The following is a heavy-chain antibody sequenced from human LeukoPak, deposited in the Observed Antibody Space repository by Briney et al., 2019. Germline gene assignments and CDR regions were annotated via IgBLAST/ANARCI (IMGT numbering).Heavy chain of an antibody. J-gene: IGHJ4*02. D-gene: IGHD3-10*01. CDR2: ITPTDGST. Sequence: GASVKVSCKASGYTFTSYYMHWVRQAPGQGLEWMGKITPTDGSTTYAQNFQDRVTMTRDTSTSTVYMELNSLTSEDTAVYYCARDTYGSDYWGQGTLVTVSS. CDR3: ARDTYGSDY. CDR1: GYTFTSYY. V-gene: IGHV1-46*01.